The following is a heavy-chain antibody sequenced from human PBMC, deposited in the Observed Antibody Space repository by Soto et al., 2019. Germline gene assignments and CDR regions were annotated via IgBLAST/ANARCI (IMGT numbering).Heavy chain of an antibody. Sequence: QVQLQESGPRLVEASQTLSLTCTVSNASITSSGYYWSWVRQPPGKRLEWIGYIYHSGSTFYSPSLRSRLTMSVDTSQNQFSLTLRSVTAADTAVYHCARMSGTYYVPDYWGQGTLVTVSS. CDR3: ARMSGTYYVPDY. D-gene: IGHD1-26*01. CDR1: NASITSSGYY. J-gene: IGHJ4*02. CDR2: IYHSGST. V-gene: IGHV4-31*03.